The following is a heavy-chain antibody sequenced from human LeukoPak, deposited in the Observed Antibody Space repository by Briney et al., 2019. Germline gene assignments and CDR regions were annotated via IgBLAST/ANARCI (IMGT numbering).Heavy chain of an antibody. Sequence: GGSLRLSCAASGFTFSSYAMSWVRQAPEKGLEWVSAISSSGGSTYYAGSVKGRFTISRDNSNHTLYLQMNSLRAEDAAIYYCAKGDKNTNADYWGQGTLVTDSS. CDR3: AKGDKNTNADY. D-gene: IGHD2-2*01. J-gene: IGHJ4*02. CDR2: ISSSGGST. CDR1: GFTFSSYA. V-gene: IGHV3-23*01.